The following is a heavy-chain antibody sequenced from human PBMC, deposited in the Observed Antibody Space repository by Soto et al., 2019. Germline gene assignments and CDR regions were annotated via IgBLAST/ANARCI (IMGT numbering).Heavy chain of an antibody. CDR2: ISGSGGST. J-gene: IGHJ6*02. Sequence: GSLRISCSASGFTFSSYAMSWVRQAPGKGLEWVSAISGSGGSTYYADSVKGRFTISRDNSKNTLYLQMNSLRAEDTAVYYCAKDHPSQLYGMDVWGQGTTVTVS. CDR1: GFTFSSYA. D-gene: IGHD2-2*01. CDR3: AKDHPSQLYGMDV. V-gene: IGHV3-23*01.